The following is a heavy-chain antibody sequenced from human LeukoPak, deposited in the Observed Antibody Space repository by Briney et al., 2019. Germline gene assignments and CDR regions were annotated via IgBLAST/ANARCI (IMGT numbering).Heavy chain of an antibody. CDR2: ISAYNGNT. CDR1: GYTFTSYG. CDR3: ASHYCSSTSCYADYGMDV. J-gene: IGHJ6*04. D-gene: IGHD2-2*01. Sequence: ASVKVSCKASGYTFTSYGISWVRQAPGQGLAWMGWISAYNGNTNYAQKLQGRVTMTTDTSTSTAYMELRSLRSDDTAVYYCASHYCSSTSCYADYGMDVWGKGTTVTVSS. V-gene: IGHV1-18*04.